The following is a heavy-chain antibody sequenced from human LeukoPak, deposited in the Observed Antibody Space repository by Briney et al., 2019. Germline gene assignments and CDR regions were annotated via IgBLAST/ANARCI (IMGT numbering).Heavy chain of an antibody. Sequence: SETLSLTCAVYGGSFSDYYWSWIRQPPGKGLEYIGEINHSGSTNYNPSLKSRVTISVDTSKNQFSLKLSSVTAADTAVYYCARHEHDSSGYKDFDYWDQGTLVTVSS. CDR2: INHSGST. CDR3: ARHEHDSSGYKDFDY. V-gene: IGHV4-34*01. CDR1: GGSFSDYY. D-gene: IGHD3-22*01. J-gene: IGHJ4*02.